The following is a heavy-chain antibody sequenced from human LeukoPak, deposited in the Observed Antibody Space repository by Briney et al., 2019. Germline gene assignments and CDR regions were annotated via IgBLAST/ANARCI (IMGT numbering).Heavy chain of an antibody. J-gene: IGHJ3*02. V-gene: IGHV3-30*04. Sequence: GRSLRLSCAASGFTFSSYAMHWVRQAPGKGLEWVAVISYDGSNKYYADSVKGRFTISRDNSKNTLYLQMNSLRAEDTAVYYCARVRQRWLQFDAFDIWGQGTMVTVSS. CDR1: GFTFSSYA. D-gene: IGHD5-24*01. CDR3: ARVRQRWLQFDAFDI. CDR2: ISYDGSNK.